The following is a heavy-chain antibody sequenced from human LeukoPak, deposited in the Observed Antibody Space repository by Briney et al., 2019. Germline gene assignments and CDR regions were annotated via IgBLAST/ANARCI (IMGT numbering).Heavy chain of an antibody. CDR3: ARGPMVRGPDY. V-gene: IGHV3-21*01. CDR2: ISSSSSNK. J-gene: IGHJ4*02. Sequence: SGGSLRLSCAASGFTFSSYSMNWVRQAPGKGLKWVSSISSSSSNKYYADSVKGRFTISRDNSKNSLYLQMNSLRAEDTAVYYCARGPMVRGPDYWGQGTLVTVSS. D-gene: IGHD3-10*01. CDR1: GFTFSSYS.